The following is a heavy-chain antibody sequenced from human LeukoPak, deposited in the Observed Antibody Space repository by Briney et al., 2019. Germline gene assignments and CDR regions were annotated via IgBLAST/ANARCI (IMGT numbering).Heavy chain of an antibody. V-gene: IGHV3-23*01. CDR3: AKFYDILTGYFDH. D-gene: IGHD3-9*01. CDR2: ISGGGGGT. Sequence: GGSLRVSCAASGFTFTTYAMGWVRQSPGKGLEWVSSISGGGGGTYYAEFVKGRFTISRDNSKNTLYLQMNSLRAEDTAVYYCAKFYDILTGYFDHWGQGTLVTVSS. J-gene: IGHJ4*02. CDR1: GFTFTTYA.